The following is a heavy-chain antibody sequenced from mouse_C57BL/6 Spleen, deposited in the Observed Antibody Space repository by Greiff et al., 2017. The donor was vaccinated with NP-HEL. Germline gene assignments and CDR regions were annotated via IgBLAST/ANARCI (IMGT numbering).Heavy chain of an antibody. J-gene: IGHJ1*03. CDR2: IYPGDGDT. CDR3: ARYYGSVWYFDV. Sequence: QVQLKQSGAELVKPGASVKISCKASGYAFSSYWMNWVKQRPGKGLEWIGQIYPGDGDTNYNGKFKGKATLTADKSSSTAYMQLSSLTSEDSAVYFCARYYGSVWYFDVWGTGTTVTVSS. CDR1: GYAFSSYW. V-gene: IGHV1-80*01. D-gene: IGHD1-1*01.